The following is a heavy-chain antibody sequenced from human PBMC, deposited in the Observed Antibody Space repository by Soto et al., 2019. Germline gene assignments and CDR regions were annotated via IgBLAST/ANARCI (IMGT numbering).Heavy chain of an antibody. J-gene: IGHJ4*02. Sequence: ASVKVSCKASGYSFTTYGIFWVRQAPGQGLEWMGWINPASGGTNYAQKFQGRVTMTRDMSFSTAYMELSRLGSDDTAVYYCARENGNYDCDYWGQGTLVTVSS. CDR1: GYSFTTYG. V-gene: IGHV1-2*02. D-gene: IGHD3-16*01. CDR2: INPASGGT. CDR3: ARENGNYDCDY.